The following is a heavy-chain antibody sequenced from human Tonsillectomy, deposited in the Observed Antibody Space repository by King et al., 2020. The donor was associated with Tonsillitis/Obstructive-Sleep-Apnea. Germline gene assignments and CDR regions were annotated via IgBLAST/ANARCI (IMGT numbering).Heavy chain of an antibody. J-gene: IGHJ4*02. Sequence: ITLKESGPTLVKPTQTITLTCTFSGFSLGTSGVGVGWIRQPPGQALEWLALIYWDDDKRYSPSLKSRLTITKDTSKNQVVLTMTNMDPVDTATYYCAHLGYCSGGSCYSFAYWGQGTLVTVSS. CDR2: IYWDDDK. CDR3: AHLGYCSGGSCYSFAY. D-gene: IGHD2-15*01. V-gene: IGHV2-5*02. CDR1: GFSLGTSGVG.